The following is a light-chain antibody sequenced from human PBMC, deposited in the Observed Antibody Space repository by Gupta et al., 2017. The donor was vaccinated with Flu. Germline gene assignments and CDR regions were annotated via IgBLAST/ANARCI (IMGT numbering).Light chain of an antibody. V-gene: IGKV1-39*01. CDR1: PSVSIY. J-gene: IGKJ2*01. CDR2: AAS. CDR3: QQSDTTPYT. Sequence: DIQMIYSPSSLSASVVDRVTITCRASPSVSIYFNWYQQKPGAVPKLLSYAASSLQIGVPSRVSGSGCGTDFTLTISKRQPEDFASYYCQQSDTTPYTFGQGTKLEI.